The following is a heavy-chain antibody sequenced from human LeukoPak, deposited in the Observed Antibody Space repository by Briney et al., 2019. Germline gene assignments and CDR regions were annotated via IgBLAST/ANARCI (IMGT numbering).Heavy chain of an antibody. Sequence: PGGSLRLSCAASGFIFSSYSMNWVRQAPGKGLEWVANIKQDGSKKNYVDSVKGRFTISRDNSKNTLYLQMNSLRAEDTAVYYCARDRITMIVGGSNFDYWGQGTLVTVSS. V-gene: IGHV3-7*01. CDR2: IKQDGSKK. CDR1: GFIFSSYS. J-gene: IGHJ4*02. D-gene: IGHD3-22*01. CDR3: ARDRITMIVGGSNFDY.